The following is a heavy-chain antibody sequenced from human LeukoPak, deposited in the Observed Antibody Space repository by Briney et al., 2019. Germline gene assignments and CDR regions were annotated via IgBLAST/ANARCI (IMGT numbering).Heavy chain of an antibody. CDR3: ARGADGVSSNSRGWFDP. CDR2: ISTSSSYI. CDR1: GFTFSNYE. J-gene: IGHJ5*02. Sequence: GGSLRLSCAASGFTFSNYEMNWVRQAPGKGLEWVSSISTSSSYIYYADSVKGRFTISRDNARNSLYLQMNTLRAEDTAVYSCARGADGVSSNSRGWFDPWGQGTLVTVSS. V-gene: IGHV3-21*01. D-gene: IGHD2-15*01.